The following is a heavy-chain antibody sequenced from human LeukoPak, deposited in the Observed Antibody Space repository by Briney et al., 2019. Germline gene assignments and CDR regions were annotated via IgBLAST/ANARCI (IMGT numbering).Heavy chain of an antibody. D-gene: IGHD3-3*01. Sequence: GGSLRLSCVASGFTFSSYAMSWVRQAPGKGLEWVSTIDGRGDSTYYADSVKGRFTISRDISKDTLYLEMNSLRAEDTAIYYCAKEASDFWSAYGDVGLDHTFDYWGQGTLVTVSS. CDR2: IDGRGDST. CDR1: GFTFSSYA. V-gene: IGHV3-23*01. J-gene: IGHJ4*02. CDR3: AKEASDFWSAYGDVGLDHTFDY.